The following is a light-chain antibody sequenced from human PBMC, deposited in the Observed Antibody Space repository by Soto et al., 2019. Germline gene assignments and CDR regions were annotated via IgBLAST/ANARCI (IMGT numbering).Light chain of an antibody. CDR1: SSNIGNNN. CDR2: SNY. V-gene: IGLV1-44*01. CDR3: AAWDDNLNGYV. Sequence: QSVLTQSPSTSVTPGQRVTISCSGSSSNIGNNNVNWYQHLPGTAPKFLIYSNYQRPAGVPDRFSGSKSGTSASLVISGLQSEDEGDYFCAAWDDNLNGYVFGSGTKLTVL. J-gene: IGLJ1*01.